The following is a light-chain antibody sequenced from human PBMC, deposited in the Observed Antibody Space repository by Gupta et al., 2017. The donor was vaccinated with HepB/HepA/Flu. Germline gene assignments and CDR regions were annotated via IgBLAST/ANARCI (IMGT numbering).Light chain of an antibody. CDR3: QQSGSSPYT. CDR1: QSVASSY. Sequence: DTVSTQSPDTLSLSPGERATLSCRASQSVASSYLAWYQQKPVQAPRLLIYGASSRATGIPDRFSGSGSGTDFTLAISRLEPEDFAVYYCQQSGSSPYTFGQGTKLEIK. J-gene: IGKJ2*01. CDR2: GAS. V-gene: IGKV3-20*01.